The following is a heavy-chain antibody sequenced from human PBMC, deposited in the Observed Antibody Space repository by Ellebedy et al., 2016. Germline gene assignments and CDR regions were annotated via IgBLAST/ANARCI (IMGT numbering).Heavy chain of an antibody. Sequence: GGSLRLSCKGSGYSFTSYWIGWVRQMPGKGLEWMGIIYPGDSDTRYSPSFQGQVTIPADKSISPAYLQWSSLKASDTAMYDCARRYYDSSGYYQLFDYWGQGTLVTVSS. CDR1: GYSFTSYW. CDR3: ARRYYDSSGYYQLFDY. V-gene: IGHV5-51*01. D-gene: IGHD3-22*01. J-gene: IGHJ4*02. CDR2: IYPGDSDT.